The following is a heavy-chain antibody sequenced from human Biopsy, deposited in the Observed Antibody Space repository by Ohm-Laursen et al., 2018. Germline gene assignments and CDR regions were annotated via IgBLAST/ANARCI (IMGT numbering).Heavy chain of an antibody. CDR2: ITSRSGYK. CDR1: GFTFNVYS. D-gene: IGHD3-10*01. CDR3: ASLGLVWFGELLSVPFGMDV. Sequence: GSLRLSCAASGFTFNVYSIVWVRQVPGKGLEWVSSITSRSGYKYYADSVKGRFTISRDNAKNSLYLQMNSLRAEDTAVYFCASLGLVWFGELLSVPFGMDVWGQGTTVTVSS. J-gene: IGHJ6*02. V-gene: IGHV3-21*01.